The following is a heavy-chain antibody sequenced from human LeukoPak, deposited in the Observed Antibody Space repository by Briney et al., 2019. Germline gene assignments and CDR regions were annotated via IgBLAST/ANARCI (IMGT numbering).Heavy chain of an antibody. D-gene: IGHD6-13*01. J-gene: IGHJ4*02. CDR1: GFTFSTSW. CDR2: ISSDGITT. CDR3: ARVRSSSWYDY. V-gene: IGHV3-74*01. Sequence: GGSLRLSCATSGFTFSTSWMHWVRQAPGEGLVWVSRISSDGITTTYADSVKGRFTISRDIAKNTLYLQMNSLRVEDTAVYYCARVRSSSWYDYWGQGALVTVSS.